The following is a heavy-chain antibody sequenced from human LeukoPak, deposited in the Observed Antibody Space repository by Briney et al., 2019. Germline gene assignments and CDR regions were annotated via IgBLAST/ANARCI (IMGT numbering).Heavy chain of an antibody. CDR3: ARHSSQGTFDN. CDR2: IGGNGAT. Sequence: GGSLRLSCVGSGFTFSTSAMSWVRQAPGKGLGWVSAIGGNGATYYAESVKGRFTISRDTSRNTLYLQMNSLRAEDTAVYNCARHSSQGTFDNWGQGALVTVSS. D-gene: IGHD2-15*01. J-gene: IGHJ4*02. CDR1: GFTFSTSA. V-gene: IGHV3-23*01.